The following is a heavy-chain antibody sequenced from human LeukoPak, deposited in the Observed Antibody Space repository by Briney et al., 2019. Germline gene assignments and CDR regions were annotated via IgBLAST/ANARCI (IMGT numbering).Heavy chain of an antibody. V-gene: IGHV4-59*08. CDR1: GFTVSSNY. D-gene: IGHD4-17*01. Sequence: GSLRLSCAASGFTVSSNYMSWVRQAPGKGLEWIGYIYYSGSTNYNPSLKSRVTISVDTSKNQFSLKLSSVTAADTAVYYCARLVSYGDYAMNYWGQGTLVTVSS. J-gene: IGHJ4*02. CDR2: IYYSGST. CDR3: ARLVSYGDYAMNY.